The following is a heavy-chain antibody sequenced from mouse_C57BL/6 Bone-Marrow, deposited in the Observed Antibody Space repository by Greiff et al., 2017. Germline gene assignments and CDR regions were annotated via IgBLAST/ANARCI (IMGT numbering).Heavy chain of an antibody. V-gene: IGHV1-81*01. CDR3: ARFYYDYDGSYWYFDV. J-gene: IGHJ1*03. D-gene: IGHD2-4*01. CDR2: IYPRSGNT. CDR1: GYTFTSYG. Sequence: QVQLQQSGAELARPGASVKLSCKASGYTFTSYGISWVKQRTGQGLEWIGEIYPRSGNTYYNEKFKGKATLTADKSSSTAYMELRSLTSEDSAVYFCARFYYDYDGSYWYFDVWGTGTTVNVSS.